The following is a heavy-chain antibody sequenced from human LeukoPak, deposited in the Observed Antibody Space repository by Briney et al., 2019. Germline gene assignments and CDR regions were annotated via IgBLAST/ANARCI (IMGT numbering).Heavy chain of an antibody. Sequence: GGSLRLSCAASGFTFSSYGMHWVRQAPGKGLEWVAFIRYDGSNKYYADSVKGRFTISRDNSKNTLYLQMNSLRAEDTAVYYCAKRSGVTFGHFDLWGRGTLVTVSS. V-gene: IGHV3-30*02. J-gene: IGHJ2*01. CDR3: AKRSGVTFGHFDL. CDR2: IRYDGSNK. D-gene: IGHD3-10*01. CDR1: GFTFSSYG.